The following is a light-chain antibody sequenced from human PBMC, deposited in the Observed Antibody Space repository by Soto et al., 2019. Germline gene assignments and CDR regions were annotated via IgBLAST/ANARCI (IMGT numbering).Light chain of an antibody. CDR1: QSVTSTY. CDR3: QQSASSPRT. J-gene: IGKJ1*01. Sequence: EIVLTQSPGTLSLSPGERATLSCRASQSVTSTYLAWYQQTPGQAPRLLIYGTSNRATGVPDRFSGSGSGTDFTLNISGLEPEDFAVYYCQQSASSPRTFGQGTKVEIK. V-gene: IGKV3-20*01. CDR2: GTS.